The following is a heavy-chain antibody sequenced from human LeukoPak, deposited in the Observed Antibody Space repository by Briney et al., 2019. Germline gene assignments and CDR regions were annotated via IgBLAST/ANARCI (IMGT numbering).Heavy chain of an antibody. Sequence: PGGSLRLSCAASGLTFSSYAMSWVRQAPGKGLVWVSVISGSDDSTYYADSVKGRFTISRDNSKNTLYLQMNSLRAEDTAVYYCARTLDSSGWYFPFDYWGQGTLVTVSS. CDR2: ISGSDDST. CDR3: ARTLDSSGWYFPFDY. CDR1: GLTFSSYA. J-gene: IGHJ4*02. D-gene: IGHD6-19*01. V-gene: IGHV3-23*01.